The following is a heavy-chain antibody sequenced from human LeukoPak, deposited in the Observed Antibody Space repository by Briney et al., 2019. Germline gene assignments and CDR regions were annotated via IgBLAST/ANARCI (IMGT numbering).Heavy chain of an antibody. D-gene: IGHD6-13*01. V-gene: IGHV1-2*02. Sequence: GASVKVSCKASGYTFTGYYMHWVRQAPGQGLEWMGWINPNSGGTNYAQKFQGRVTMTRDTSISTAYMELSRLRSDDTAVYYCARAGRLGYSSSWRYYFDYWGQGTLVTVSS. J-gene: IGHJ4*02. CDR3: ARAGRLGYSSSWRYYFDY. CDR1: GYTFTGYY. CDR2: INPNSGGT.